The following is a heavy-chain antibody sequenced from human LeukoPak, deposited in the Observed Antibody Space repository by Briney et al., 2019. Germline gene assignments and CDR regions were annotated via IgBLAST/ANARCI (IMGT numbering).Heavy chain of an antibody. CDR2: IKSKTDGGTT. CDR3: TLKKYCSSTSCRDY. V-gene: IGHV3-15*01. J-gene: IGHJ4*02. D-gene: IGHD2-2*01. CDR1: GFTFSNAW. Sequence: VGSLRLSCAASGFTFSNAWMSWVRQAPGKGLEWVGRIKSKTDGGTTDYAAPVKGRFTISRDDSKNTLYLQMNSLKTEDTAVYYCTLKKYCSSTSCRDYWGQGTLVTVSS.